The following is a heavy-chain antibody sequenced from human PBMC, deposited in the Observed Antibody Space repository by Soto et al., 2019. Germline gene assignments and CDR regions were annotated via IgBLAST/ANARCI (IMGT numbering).Heavy chain of an antibody. Sequence: PVGSLRLSCAASGFTFSDYYMSWIRQAPGKGLEWVSYISSSSSYTNYADSVKGRFTISRDNAKNSLYLQMNSLRAEDTAVYYCARVSRLTDVVDYWGQGTLVTVSS. V-gene: IGHV3-11*06. CDR2: ISSSSSYT. CDR3: ARVSRLTDVVDY. J-gene: IGHJ4*02. D-gene: IGHD2-15*01. CDR1: GFTFSDYY.